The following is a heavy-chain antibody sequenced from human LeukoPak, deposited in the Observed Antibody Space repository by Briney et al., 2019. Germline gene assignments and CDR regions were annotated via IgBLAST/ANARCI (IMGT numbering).Heavy chain of an antibody. D-gene: IGHD4-17*01. V-gene: IGHV3-33*06. Sequence: GGSLRLSCAASGFTFSSYGMHWVRQAPGKGLEWVAVIWYDGSNKYYADSVKGRFTISRDNSKNTLYLQMNSLRAEDTAVYYCAKDYIDGDYYFDYWGQGTLVTVSS. CDR2: IWYDGSNK. J-gene: IGHJ4*02. CDR1: GFTFSSYG. CDR3: AKDYIDGDYYFDY.